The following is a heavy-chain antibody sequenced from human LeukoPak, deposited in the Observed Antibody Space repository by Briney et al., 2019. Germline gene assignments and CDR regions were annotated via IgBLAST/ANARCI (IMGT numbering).Heavy chain of an antibody. Sequence: SETLSLTCTVYGRSISSSYCGSIRQPPGRGLEWNGYIYYSGRPTYNPSRKGRVPISVDTPKKQFSLKLSSVTDADTAVYYCARVEYYDSSGFDYWGQGTLVTVSS. CDR3: ARVEYYDSSGFDY. J-gene: IGHJ4*02. D-gene: IGHD3-22*01. CDR2: IYYSGRP. V-gene: IGHV4-59*01. CDR1: GRSISSSY.